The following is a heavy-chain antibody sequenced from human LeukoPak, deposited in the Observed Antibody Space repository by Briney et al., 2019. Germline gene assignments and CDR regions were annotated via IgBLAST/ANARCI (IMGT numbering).Heavy chain of an antibody. Sequence: ASVTVSCKASGYTFTGYYMHWVRQAPGQGLEWMGWINPNSGGTNYAQKFQGWVTMTRDTSISTAYMELSRLRSDDTAVYYCARDLIVGAQDRYGMDVWGQGTTVTVSS. CDR1: GYTFTGYY. V-gene: IGHV1-2*04. CDR2: INPNSGGT. D-gene: IGHD1-26*01. CDR3: ARDLIVGAQDRYGMDV. J-gene: IGHJ6*02.